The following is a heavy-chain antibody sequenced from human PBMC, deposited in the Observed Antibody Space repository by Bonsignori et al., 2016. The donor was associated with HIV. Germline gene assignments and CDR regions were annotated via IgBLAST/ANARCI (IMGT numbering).Heavy chain of an antibody. CDR2: ISAYNGNT. V-gene: IGHV1-18*01. CDR3: ARDSAPGGATTPGIGVDY. Sequence: WVRQAPGQGLEWMGWISAYNGNTNYAQKLQGRVTMTTDRSTSTAYMELRSLRSDDTAVYYCARDSAPGGATTPGIGVDYWGQGTLVTVSS. D-gene: IGHD1-26*01. J-gene: IGHJ4*02.